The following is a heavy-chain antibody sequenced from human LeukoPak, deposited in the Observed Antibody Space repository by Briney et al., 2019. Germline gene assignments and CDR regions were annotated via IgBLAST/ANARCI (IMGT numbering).Heavy chain of an antibody. CDR1: GGSISSSSYY. D-gene: IGHD6-19*01. Sequence: PSETLSLTWTVSGGSISSSSYYWGWIRQPPGKGLEWIGSIYYSGSTYYNPSLKSRVTISVDTSKNQFSLKLSSVTAADAAVYYCARQTSRYSSGWYAFDYWGQGTLVTVSS. J-gene: IGHJ4*02. V-gene: IGHV4-39*01. CDR2: IYYSGST. CDR3: ARQTSRYSSGWYAFDY.